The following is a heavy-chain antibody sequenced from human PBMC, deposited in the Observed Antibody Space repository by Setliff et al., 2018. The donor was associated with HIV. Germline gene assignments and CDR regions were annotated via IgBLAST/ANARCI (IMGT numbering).Heavy chain of an antibody. CDR3: AGEIAPAARLPNVGGPPPPGYYHYMDV. J-gene: IGHJ6*03. CDR2: IYYSGRT. CDR1: RGYISSTSHY. V-gene: IGHV4-39*07. D-gene: IGHD2-8*01. Sequence: ASETLSLTCIVSRGYISSTSHYWGWVRQSPGRRLEWIGSIYYSGRTYYNPSLKSRVTMSVDTSTNQFSLDLTSVTAAGTAVYFCAGEIAPAARLPNVGGPPPPGYYHYMDVWGKGTPVTVS.